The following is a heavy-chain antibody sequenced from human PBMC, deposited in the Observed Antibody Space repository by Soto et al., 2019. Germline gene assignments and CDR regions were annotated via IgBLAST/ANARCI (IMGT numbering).Heavy chain of an antibody. V-gene: IGHV1-69*04. CDR1: GYTFTSYA. Sequence: SVKVSCKASGYTFTSYAMHWVRQAPGQGLEWMGRINPIITMSNYALKFQGRLSISADKSTSTAYMDLRSLRSDDTAVYYCATSYGSGSQAFDYWGQGALVTVSS. D-gene: IGHD3-10*01. CDR2: INPIITMS. CDR3: ATSYGSGSQAFDY. J-gene: IGHJ4*02.